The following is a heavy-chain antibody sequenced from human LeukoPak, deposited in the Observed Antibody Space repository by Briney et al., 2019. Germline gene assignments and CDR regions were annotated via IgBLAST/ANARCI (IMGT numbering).Heavy chain of an antibody. Sequence: GGSLRLSCAASGFTFSSYWMHWVRQAPGKGLVWVSRINSDGSSTSYADSVKGRFTISRDNAKNTLYLQMDSLRAEDTAMYYCARGTGSYYSLGYWGQGTLATVSS. D-gene: IGHD1-26*01. V-gene: IGHV3-74*01. CDR3: ARGTGSYYSLGY. CDR1: GFTFSSYW. CDR2: INSDGSST. J-gene: IGHJ4*02.